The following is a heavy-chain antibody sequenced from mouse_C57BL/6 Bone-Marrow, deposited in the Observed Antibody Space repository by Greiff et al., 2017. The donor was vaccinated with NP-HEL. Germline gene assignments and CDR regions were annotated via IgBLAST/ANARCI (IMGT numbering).Heavy chain of an antibody. Sequence: QVQLQQSGPGLVQPSQSLSITCTVSGFSFTSYGVHWVRQSPGKGLEWLGVIWRGGSTDYNAAFMSRLSITKDNSKSQVFFKMNSLQADDTAIYYCAKTDYYGSSTWFAYWGQGTLVTVSA. CDR2: IWRGGST. CDR3: AKTDYYGSSTWFAY. J-gene: IGHJ3*01. D-gene: IGHD1-1*01. CDR1: GFSFTSYG. V-gene: IGHV2-5*01.